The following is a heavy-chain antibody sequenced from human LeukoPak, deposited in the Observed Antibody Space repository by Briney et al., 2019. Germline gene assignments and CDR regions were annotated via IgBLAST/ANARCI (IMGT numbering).Heavy chain of an antibody. CDR1: GFTFSSYS. J-gene: IGHJ6*03. CDR3: ARDKCRVVPGLCYYMDV. Sequence: PGGSLRLSCAASGFTFSSYSMNWVRQAPGKGLEWVSSISSSSSYIYYADSVKGRFTISRDNAKNSLYLQMNSLRAEGTAVYYCARDKCRVVPGLCYYMDVWGKGTTVTVSS. D-gene: IGHD2-15*01. V-gene: IGHV3-21*01. CDR2: ISSSSSYI.